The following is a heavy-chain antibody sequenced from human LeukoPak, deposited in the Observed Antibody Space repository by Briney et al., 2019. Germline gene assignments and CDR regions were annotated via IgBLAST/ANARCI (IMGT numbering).Heavy chain of an antibody. CDR1: GGSISSYY. CDR2: IYYSGST. V-gene: IGHV4-59*01. J-gene: IGHJ4*02. Sequence: SETLSLTCTVSGGSISSYYWSWIRQPAGKGLEWIGYIYYSGSTNYNPSLKSRVTISVDTSKNQFSLKLSSVTAADTAVYYCARAISAYSSGWYWGGGYFDYWGQGTLVTVSS. D-gene: IGHD6-19*01. CDR3: ARAISAYSSGWYWGGGYFDY.